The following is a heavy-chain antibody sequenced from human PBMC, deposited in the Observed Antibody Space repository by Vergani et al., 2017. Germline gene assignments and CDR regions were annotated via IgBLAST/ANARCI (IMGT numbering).Heavy chain of an antibody. D-gene: IGHD6-13*01. V-gene: IGHV4-34*01. J-gene: IGHJ4*02. CDR2: INHSGST. Sequence: QVQLQQWGAGLLKPSETLSLTCAVYGGSFSGYYWSWIRQPPGKGLEWIGEINHSGSTNYNPSLKSRVTISVDTSKNQFSLKRSSVTAADTAVYYCARRAAAGISSFDYGGQGTLVTVSS. CDR1: GGSFSGYY. CDR3: ARRAAAGISSFDY.